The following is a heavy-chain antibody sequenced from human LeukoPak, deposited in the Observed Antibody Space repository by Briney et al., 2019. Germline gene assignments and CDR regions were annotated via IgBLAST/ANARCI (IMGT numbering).Heavy chain of an antibody. CDR1: GFTFSSYA. V-gene: IGHV3-23*01. D-gene: IGHD7-27*01. CDR2: ISGSGGST. J-gene: IGHJ6*02. CDR3: ANQLGDFPTEAYYYGMDV. Sequence: PGGSLRLSCAASGFTFSSYAMSWVRQAPGKGLEWVSAISGSGGSTYYADSVKGRFTISRDNSKNTLYLQMNSLRAEDTAVYYCANQLGDFPTEAYYYGMDVWGQGTTVTVSS.